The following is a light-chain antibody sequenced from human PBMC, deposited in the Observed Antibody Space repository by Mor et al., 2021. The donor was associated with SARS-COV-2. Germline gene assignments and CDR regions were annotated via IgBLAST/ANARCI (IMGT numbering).Light chain of an antibody. V-gene: IGKV3-20*01. CDR3: HQFGSSVFS. Sequence: RQKPGQPPRLLIFDASSRPTGIPDRFSVSGSGTDFTLTISRVEPEDFAVYHCHQFGSSVFSFGQGSRLEMK. CDR2: DAS. J-gene: IGKJ2*01.